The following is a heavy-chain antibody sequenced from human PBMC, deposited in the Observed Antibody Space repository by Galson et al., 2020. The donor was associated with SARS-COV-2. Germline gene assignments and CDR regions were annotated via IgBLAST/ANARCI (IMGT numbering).Heavy chain of an antibody. CDR2: IIPIFGTA. CDR3: ARGEFFLGYCSGGSCYEAFDI. D-gene: IGHD2-15*01. Sequence: SVKVSCKASGGTFSSYAISWVRQAPGQGLEWMGGIIPIFGTANYAQKFQGRVTITADESTSTAYMELSSLRSEDTAVYYCARGEFFLGYCSGGSCYEAFDIWGQGTMVTVSS. CDR1: GGTFSSYA. J-gene: IGHJ3*02. V-gene: IGHV1-69*13.